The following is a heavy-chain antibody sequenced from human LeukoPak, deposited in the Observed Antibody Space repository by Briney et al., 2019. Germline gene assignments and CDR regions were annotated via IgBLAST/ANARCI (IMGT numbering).Heavy chain of an antibody. CDR3: AKDQGVVGDSSGYYYVGGTDY. CDR1: GFTFSSYS. V-gene: IGHV3-23*01. CDR2: ISGSGGST. Sequence: GGSLRLSCAASGFTFSSYSMNWVRQAPGKGLEWVSAISGSGGSTYYADSVKGRFTISRDNSKNTLYQQMNSLRAEDTAVYYCAKDQGVVGDSSGYYYVGGTDYWGQGTLVTVSS. D-gene: IGHD3-22*01. J-gene: IGHJ4*02.